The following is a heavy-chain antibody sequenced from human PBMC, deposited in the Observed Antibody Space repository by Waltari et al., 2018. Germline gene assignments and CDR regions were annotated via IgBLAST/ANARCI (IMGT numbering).Heavy chain of an antibody. J-gene: IGHJ2*01. CDR2: INAGNGNT. V-gene: IGHV1-3*01. Sequence: QVQLVQSGAEVKKPGASVKVSCKASGYTFTSYAMHWVRPAPGQRLEWMGWINAGNGNTKYSQKFQGRVTITRDTSASTAYMELSSLRSEDTAVYYCARGSIAAAGTKYFDLWGRGTLVTVSS. CDR1: GYTFTSYA. CDR3: ARGSIAAAGTKYFDL. D-gene: IGHD6-13*01.